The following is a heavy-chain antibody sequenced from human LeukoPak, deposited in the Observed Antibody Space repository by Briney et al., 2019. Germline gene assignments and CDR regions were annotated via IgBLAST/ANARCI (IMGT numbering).Heavy chain of an antibody. Sequence: GASVKVSCKTSGYTFTNYDINWVRQATGQGLEWMGWMNPMGRNTGYVQKFQGRVTMTTNTSISTAYMELSSLKSEDTAVSYCARDSSEYYYDSSGYYGYXGQXXXXXXXS. CDR2: MNPMGRNT. J-gene: IGHJ4*02. V-gene: IGHV1-8*01. CDR3: ARDSSEYYYDSSGYYGY. D-gene: IGHD3-22*01. CDR1: GYTFTNYD.